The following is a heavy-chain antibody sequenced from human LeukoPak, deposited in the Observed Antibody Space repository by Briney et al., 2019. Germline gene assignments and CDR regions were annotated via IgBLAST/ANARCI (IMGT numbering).Heavy chain of an antibody. CDR2: IYPGDSDT. D-gene: IGHD2-2*01. Sequence: GESLKISCKGSGYSFTSYWIGWVRQMPGKGLEWMGIIYPGDSDTRYSPSFQGQVTISADKSISTAYLQWSSLKASDTAMYYCARQWDVVVPAALFDPWGQGTLVTVSS. V-gene: IGHV5-51*01. CDR1: GYSFTSYW. J-gene: IGHJ5*02. CDR3: ARQWDVVVPAALFDP.